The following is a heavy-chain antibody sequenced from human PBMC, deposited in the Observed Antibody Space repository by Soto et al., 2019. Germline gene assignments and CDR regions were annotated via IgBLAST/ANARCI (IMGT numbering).Heavy chain of an antibody. CDR3: ARGQGLGYCSSTSCYAEGPIDY. J-gene: IGHJ4*02. Sequence: SETLSLTCTVSGGSISSYYWSWIRQPPGKGLEWIGYIYYSGSTNYNPSLKSRVTISVDTSKNQFSLKLSSVTAADTAVYYCARGQGLGYCSSTSCYAEGPIDYWGKGTLVTVSS. D-gene: IGHD2-2*01. CDR2: IYYSGST. CDR1: GGSISSYY. V-gene: IGHV4-59*01.